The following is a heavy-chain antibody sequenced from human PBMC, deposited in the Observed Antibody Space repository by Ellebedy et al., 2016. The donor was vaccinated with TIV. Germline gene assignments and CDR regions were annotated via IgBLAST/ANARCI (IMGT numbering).Heavy chain of an antibody. Sequence: GESLKISCAASGFTFSSYSMNWVRQAPGKGLEWVSVIYSGGSTYYADSVKGRFTISRDNSKNTLYLQMNSLRVEDTAVYYCAREGLILGGMDVWGQGSTVTVSS. D-gene: IGHD2/OR15-2a*01. CDR3: AREGLILGGMDV. J-gene: IGHJ6*02. CDR2: IYSGGST. CDR1: GFTFSSYS. V-gene: IGHV3-66*01.